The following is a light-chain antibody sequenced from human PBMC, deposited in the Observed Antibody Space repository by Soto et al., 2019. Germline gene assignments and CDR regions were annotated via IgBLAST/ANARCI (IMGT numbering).Light chain of an antibody. CDR2: DAS. CDR3: KQRSNWPPLT. CDR1: QSVSSY. V-gene: IGKV3-11*01. Sequence: EIVLTQSPATLSLSPGERATLSCRASQSVSSYLAWYQQNPGQAPRLLIYDASNRATGIPARFSGSGSGTDFTLTISSLEPEDFAVYYCKQRSNWPPLTFGPGGKVDIK. J-gene: IGKJ3*01.